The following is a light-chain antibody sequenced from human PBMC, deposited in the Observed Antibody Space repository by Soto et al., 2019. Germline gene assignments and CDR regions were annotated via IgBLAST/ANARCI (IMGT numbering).Light chain of an antibody. Sequence: EIVLTQSPATLSLSPGERATLSCRASQSVSSYLAWYQQKPGQAPRLLIYDASNRATGIPARFSGSGSGTDFTLTISNVEPEDFAVYFCQLRSDWLTFGGRTKVEIK. CDR1: QSVSSY. J-gene: IGKJ4*01. V-gene: IGKV3-11*01. CDR2: DAS. CDR3: QLRSDWLT.